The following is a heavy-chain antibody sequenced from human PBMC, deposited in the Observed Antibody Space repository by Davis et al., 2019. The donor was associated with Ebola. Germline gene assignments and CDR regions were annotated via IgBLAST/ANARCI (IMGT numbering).Heavy chain of an antibody. CDR1: GFAFSTYS. CDR3: ARGGLYDSSGYSHAAFDV. CDR2: ISSTSYFI. J-gene: IGHJ3*01. D-gene: IGHD3-22*01. Sequence: GASLRLSCAASGFAFSTYSVNWVRQAPGKGLEWVSSISSTSYFIYYADSLKGRFTISRDNAKNSLYLQMNSLRAEDTAVYYCARGGLYDSSGYSHAAFDVWGRGTMVTVSS. V-gene: IGHV3-21*01.